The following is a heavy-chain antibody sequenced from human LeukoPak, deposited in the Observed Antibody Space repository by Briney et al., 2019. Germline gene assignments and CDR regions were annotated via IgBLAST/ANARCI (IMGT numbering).Heavy chain of an antibody. V-gene: IGHV4-39*01. CDR1: GASISSADHW. CDR2: IYHSGSI. CDR3: ARQIARGLWAFDS. D-gene: IGHD1-26*01. Sequence: SETLSLTCSVSGASISSADHWWAWIRQSPGMGLEWIGSIYHSGSIYYNPSLKGRLTISVEPSRNQFSLRLNSLTAAETAVYYCARQIARGLWAFDSWGQGSLVTVTS. J-gene: IGHJ4*02.